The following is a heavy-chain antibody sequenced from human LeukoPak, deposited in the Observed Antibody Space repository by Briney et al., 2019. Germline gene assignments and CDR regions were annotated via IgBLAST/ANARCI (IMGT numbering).Heavy chain of an antibody. CDR2: IYHSGST. J-gene: IGHJ4*02. V-gene: IGHV4-30-2*01. CDR1: GGSISSGGYS. D-gene: IGHD5-18*01. Sequence: SETLSLTCAVSGGSISSGGYSWSWIRQPPGKGLEWIGYIYHSGSTYYNPSLKSRVTLSVDRSKNQFSLKLSSVTAADTAVYYCARGGGIQLWYSYYFDYWGQGTLVAVSS. CDR3: ARGGGIQLWYSYYFDY.